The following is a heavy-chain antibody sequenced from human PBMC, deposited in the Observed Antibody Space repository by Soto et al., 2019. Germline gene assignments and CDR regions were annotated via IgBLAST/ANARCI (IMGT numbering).Heavy chain of an antibody. J-gene: IGHJ6*02. CDR1: GGTFSTYA. V-gene: IGHV1-69*01. CDR2: IIPIFGTA. Sequence: QVQLVQSGAEVKKPGSSVKVSCKASGGTFSTYAISWVRQAPGQGLEWVGWIIPIFGTANYAQKFQGRVTITADESTSTAYMELSSLRSEDTAVYYCARAAYSYGTAYLSYYYGMDVWGQGTTVTVSS. D-gene: IGHD5-18*01. CDR3: ARAAYSYGTAYLSYYYGMDV.